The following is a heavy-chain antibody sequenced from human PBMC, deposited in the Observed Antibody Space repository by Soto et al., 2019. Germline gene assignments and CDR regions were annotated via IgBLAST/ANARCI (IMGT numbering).Heavy chain of an antibody. Sequence: VKVSCQASVCTFRSYSFSWLRQAPGQGLEWIEGITNIFGTVHDAHNFRSRVKNTEDKSKRKVHMELSRLRAEDTAVYYFAREGDTRGGRVVLWSWGKVALVTV. J-gene: IGHJ5*02. V-gene: IGHV1-69*13. CDR2: ITNIFGTV. CDR3: AREGDTRGGRVVLWS. D-gene: IGHD3-16*01. CDR1: VCTFRSYS.